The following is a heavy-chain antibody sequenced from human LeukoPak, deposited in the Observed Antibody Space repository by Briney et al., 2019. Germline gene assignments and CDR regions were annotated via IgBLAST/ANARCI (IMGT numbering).Heavy chain of an antibody. CDR2: IYSGGST. V-gene: IGHV3-53*01. CDR1: GFTVSSNY. D-gene: IGHD1-26*01. Sequence: GGSLRLSCAASGFTVSSNYMSWVRQAPGKGLEWVSVIYSGGSTYYADSVKGRFTISRDNSKNTLYLQMNSLRAEDTAVYYCARTVGAFRVRGAFDIWGQGTMVTVSS. J-gene: IGHJ3*02. CDR3: ARTVGAFRVRGAFDI.